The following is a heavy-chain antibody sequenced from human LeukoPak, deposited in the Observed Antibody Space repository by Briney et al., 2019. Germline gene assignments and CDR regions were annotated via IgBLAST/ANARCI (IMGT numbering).Heavy chain of an antibody. CDR2: IGIRGDT. CDR1: GFTFIDYD. Sequence: QPGGSLRLSCAASGFTFIDYDMHWVRQVIGKGLEWVSAIGIRGDTHYSGSAKGRFTISRENAESSLYLQVNSLRAEDTAVYYCARGGIQVSGIDEFDYWGQGTLVTVSS. D-gene: IGHD6-19*01. J-gene: IGHJ4*02. V-gene: IGHV3-13*01. CDR3: ARGGIQVSGIDEFDY.